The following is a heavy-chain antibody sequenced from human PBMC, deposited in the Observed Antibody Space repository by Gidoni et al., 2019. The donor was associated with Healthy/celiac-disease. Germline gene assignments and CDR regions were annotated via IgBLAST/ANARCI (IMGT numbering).Heavy chain of an antibody. CDR2: IKSKPDGGTT. Sequence: EVQLVESGGGWVKTGGSRRLSCAASEFPFRNAWMSWVRQAPGKGLEWVGRIKSKPDGGTTDYAAPVKGRFTISRDDSKTTLYLQMNSLKTEDTAVYYCTTRDIVASDYWGQGTLVTVSS. CDR1: EFPFRNAW. J-gene: IGHJ4*02. CDR3: TTRDIVASDY. V-gene: IGHV3-15*01. D-gene: IGHD5-12*01.